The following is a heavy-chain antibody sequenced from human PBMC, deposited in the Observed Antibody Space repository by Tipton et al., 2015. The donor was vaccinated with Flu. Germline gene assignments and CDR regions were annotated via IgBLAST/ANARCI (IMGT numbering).Heavy chain of an antibody. J-gene: IGHJ6*02. CDR3: AREAKWELAPVSYYYGMDV. D-gene: IGHD1-26*01. CDR2: ISAYNGNT. Sequence: QLVQSGAEVKKPGASVKVSCKASGYTFTSYGISWVRQAPGQGLEWMGWISAYNGNTNYAQKLQGRVTMTTDTSTSTAYMELRSLRSDDTAVYYCAREAKWELAPVSYYYGMDVWGQGTTVPVSS. V-gene: IGHV1-18*01. CDR1: GYTFTSYG.